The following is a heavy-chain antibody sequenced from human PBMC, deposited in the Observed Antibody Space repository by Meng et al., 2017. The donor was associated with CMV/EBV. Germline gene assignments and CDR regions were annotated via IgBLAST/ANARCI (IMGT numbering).Heavy chain of an antibody. CDR1: GFAFSSYA. D-gene: IGHD6-6*01. Sequence: LSCAASGFAFSSYAMSGVRRAPGKGLEWVSAMSGSDGSTYYADSVKGRFTISRDNSKNTLYLQMNSLRAEDTAVYYCAKLSSSSLNPWGQGTLVTVSS. CDR3: AKLSSSSLNP. V-gene: IGHV3-23*01. CDR2: MSGSDGST. J-gene: IGHJ5*02.